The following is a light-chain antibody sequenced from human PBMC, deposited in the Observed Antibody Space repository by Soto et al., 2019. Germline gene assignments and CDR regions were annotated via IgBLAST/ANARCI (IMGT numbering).Light chain of an antibody. V-gene: IGKV3D-15*01. Sequence: IVMTQSAATLSVSPGERATLSCRASQSVSSNLAWYQQKPGQAPRLLIYDASNRATGIPARFSGSGSGTDFTLTISSLEPEDFAVYYCQQYDNWPWTFGQGTKVDIK. CDR3: QQYDNWPWT. CDR2: DAS. CDR1: QSVSSN. J-gene: IGKJ1*01.